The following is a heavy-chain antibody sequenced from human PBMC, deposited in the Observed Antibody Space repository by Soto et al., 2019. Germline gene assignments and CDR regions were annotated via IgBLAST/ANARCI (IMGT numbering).Heavy chain of an antibody. CDR2: INHSGST. CDR1: GGSFSGYY. CDR3: ARSITMIVVVPYFDY. D-gene: IGHD3-22*01. J-gene: IGHJ4*02. Sequence: SETLSLTCAVYGGSFSGYYWSRIRQPPGKGLEWIGDINHSGSTNYNPSLKSRVTISVDTSKNQFSLKLSSVTAADTAVYYCARSITMIVVVPYFDYWGQGTLVTVSS. V-gene: IGHV4-34*09.